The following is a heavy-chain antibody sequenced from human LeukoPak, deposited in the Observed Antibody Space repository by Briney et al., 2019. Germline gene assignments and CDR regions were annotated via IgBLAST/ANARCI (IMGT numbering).Heavy chain of an antibody. CDR1: GGSISSGGYS. V-gene: IGHV4-30-2*01. J-gene: IGHJ4*02. D-gene: IGHD4-17*01. CDR2: IYHSGST. CDR3: ARDRGIGDYAIDY. Sequence: SETLSLTCAVSGGSISSGGYSWSWIRQPPGKGLEWIGYIYHSGSTYYNPSLKSRVTISVDRSKNQFPLKLSSVTAADTAVYYCARDRGIGDYAIDYWGQGTLVTVSS.